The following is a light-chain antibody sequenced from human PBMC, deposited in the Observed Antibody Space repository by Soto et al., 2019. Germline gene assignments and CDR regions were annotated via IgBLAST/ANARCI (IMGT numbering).Light chain of an antibody. CDR3: QLSYSTPSIT. CDR2: AAS. J-gene: IGKJ5*01. Sequence: DIQMTQSPSSLSAFVGDRVTITCRASESISRHLNWYQQKPGKAPKLLIYAASSLQNGVPSRFSGGGSGTDFTLTIRNLQPAYFATYYCQLSYSTPSITFGQGTRLEIK. V-gene: IGKV1-39*01. CDR1: ESISRH.